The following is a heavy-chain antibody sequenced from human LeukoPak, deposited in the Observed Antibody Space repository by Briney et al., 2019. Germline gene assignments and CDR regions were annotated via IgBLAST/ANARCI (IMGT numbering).Heavy chain of an antibody. J-gene: IGHJ6*02. Sequence: SETLSLTCAVSGGSISSGGYSWSWIRQPPGKGLEWIGYIYHSGSTYYNPSLESRVTISVDRSKNQFSLKLSSVTAADTAVYYCARSYYGSDGMDVWGQGTTVTVSS. V-gene: IGHV4-30-2*01. CDR1: GGSISSGGYS. CDR2: IYHSGST. D-gene: IGHD3-10*01. CDR3: ARSYYGSDGMDV.